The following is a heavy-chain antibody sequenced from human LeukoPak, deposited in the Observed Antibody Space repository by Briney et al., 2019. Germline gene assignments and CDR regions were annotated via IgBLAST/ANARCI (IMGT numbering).Heavy chain of an antibody. Sequence: PSETLSLTCAVYGGSFSGYYWSWIRQPPGKGLEWIGEINHSGSTNYNPSLKSRVTISVDTSKNQFSLKLSSVTAADTAVYYCARTADMVRGVMVAFDIWGQGTMVTVSS. V-gene: IGHV4-34*01. D-gene: IGHD3-10*01. J-gene: IGHJ3*02. CDR1: GGSFSGYY. CDR3: ARTADMVRGVMVAFDI. CDR2: INHSGST.